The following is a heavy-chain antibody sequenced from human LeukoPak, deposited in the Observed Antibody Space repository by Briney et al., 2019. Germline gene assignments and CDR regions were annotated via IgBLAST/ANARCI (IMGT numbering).Heavy chain of an antibody. CDR3: ARTLEWLTFDY. CDR1: GGSISSYY. V-gene: IGHV4-59*01. J-gene: IGHJ4*02. CDR2: IYYSGST. Sequence: SETLSLTCTVSGGSISSYYWSWIRQPPGKGLEWIGYIYYSGSTNYNPSLKSRVTISVDTSKNQFSLKLSSVTAADTAVYYCARTLEWLTFDYWGQGTLVTVSS. D-gene: IGHD3-3*01.